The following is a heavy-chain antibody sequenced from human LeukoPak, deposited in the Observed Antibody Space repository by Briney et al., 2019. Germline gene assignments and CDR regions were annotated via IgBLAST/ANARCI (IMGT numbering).Heavy chain of an antibody. CDR3: ARGGLSGGYSGYDYYYYYMDV. J-gene: IGHJ6*03. V-gene: IGHV1-69*01. CDR2: IIPIFGTA. Sequence: ASVKVSCKASGGTFSSYAISWVRQAPGQGLEWMGGIIPIFGTANYAQKFQGRVTITADESTSTAYMELSSLRSEDTAVYYCARGGLSGGYSGYDYYYYYMDVWGKGTTVTVSS. CDR1: GGTFSSYA. D-gene: IGHD5-12*01.